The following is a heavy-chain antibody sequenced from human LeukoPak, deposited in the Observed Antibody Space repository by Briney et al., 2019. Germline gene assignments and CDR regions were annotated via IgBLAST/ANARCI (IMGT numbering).Heavy chain of an antibody. CDR3: AKDGGIEQLVGTLFDY. D-gene: IGHD6-6*01. V-gene: IGHV3-30-3*01. Sequence: SGGSLRLSCAASGFTFSSYAMHWVRQAPGKGLEWVAVISYDGSNKYYADSVKGRFTISRDNSKNTLYLQMNSLRAEDTAVYYCAKDGGIEQLVGTLFDYWGQGTLVTVSS. CDR1: GFTFSSYA. CDR2: ISYDGSNK. J-gene: IGHJ4*02.